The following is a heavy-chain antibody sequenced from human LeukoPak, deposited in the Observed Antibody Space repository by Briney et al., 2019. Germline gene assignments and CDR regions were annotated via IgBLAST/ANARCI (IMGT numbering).Heavy chain of an antibody. CDR1: GYTFSSYD. J-gene: IGHJ4*02. V-gene: IGHV1-8*01. CDR2: TNPNSANT. CDR3: ARRYCSSTSCHYFDY. Sequence: ASVKVSCKASGYTFSSYDISWVRQATGQGLEWMGWTNPNSANTGYAQKFQGRVTMTRNTSISTAYMDLSSLRSEDTAVYYCARRYCSSTSCHYFDYWGQGTLVTVSS. D-gene: IGHD2-2*01.